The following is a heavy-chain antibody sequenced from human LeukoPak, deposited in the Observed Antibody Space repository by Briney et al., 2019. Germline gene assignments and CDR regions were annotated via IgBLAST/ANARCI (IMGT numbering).Heavy chain of an antibody. D-gene: IGHD3-10*01. CDR3: ARMALGGSGTYYSYNWFDP. CDR1: GFTFSSYG. CDR2: IYYSGST. V-gene: IGHV4-59*01. Sequence: LRLSCAASGFTFSSYGMHWIRQPPGKGLDWIGYIYYSGSTNYNPSLKSRVTISVDTSKNQFSLKLSSVTAADTAVYYCARMALGGSGTYYSYNWFDPWGQGTLVTVSS. J-gene: IGHJ5*02.